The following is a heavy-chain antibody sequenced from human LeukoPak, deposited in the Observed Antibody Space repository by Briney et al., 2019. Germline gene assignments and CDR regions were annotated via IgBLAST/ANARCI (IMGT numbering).Heavy chain of an antibody. Sequence: SETLSLTCTVSGGSISSGDYYWSWIRQPPGKGLEWIGYIYYSGSTYYNPSLKSRVTISVDTSKNQFSLKLSSVTAADTAVYYCARVGDYVWESYRDDYWGQGTLVTVSS. J-gene: IGHJ4*02. V-gene: IGHV4-30-4*01. CDR3: ARVGDYVWESYRDDY. CDR1: GGSISSGDYY. D-gene: IGHD3-16*02. CDR2: IYYSGST.